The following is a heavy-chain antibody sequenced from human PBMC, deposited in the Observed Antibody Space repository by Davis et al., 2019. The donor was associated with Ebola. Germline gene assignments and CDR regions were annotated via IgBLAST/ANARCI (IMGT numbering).Heavy chain of an antibody. J-gene: IGHJ6*02. V-gene: IGHV5-51*01. Sequence: KVSCKGSGYSFTNYWIGWVRQMPGKGLEWMGIIYPGDSDTRYSPSFQGQVTISADKSINTAYLQWSSLKASDTAMYYCARHVLDYYYGMDVWGQGITVTVSS. CDR1: GYSFTNYW. CDR3: ARHVLDYYYGMDV. CDR2: IYPGDSDT.